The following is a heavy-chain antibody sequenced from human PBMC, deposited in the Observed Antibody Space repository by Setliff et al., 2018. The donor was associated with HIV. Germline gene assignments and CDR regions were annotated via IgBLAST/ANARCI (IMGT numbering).Heavy chain of an antibody. Sequence: PSETLSLTCTVSGGSISTSGYYWSWIRQHPGKGLEWIGYIYYSGSTYYNPSLQSRVTISVDTSKNQFPLKLSSVTAADTALYYCAVDSTTDAFDIWGQGTMVTVSS. V-gene: IGHV4-31*03. CDR2: IYYSGST. CDR3: AVDSTTDAFDI. D-gene: IGHD3-22*01. CDR1: GGSISTSGYY. J-gene: IGHJ3*02.